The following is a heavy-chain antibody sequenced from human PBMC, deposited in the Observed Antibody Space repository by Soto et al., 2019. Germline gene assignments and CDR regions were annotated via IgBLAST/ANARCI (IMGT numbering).Heavy chain of an antibody. J-gene: IGHJ4*02. V-gene: IGHV1-18*01. CDR1: GYTFTSYG. D-gene: IGHD3-3*01. CDR2: ISAYNGNT. CDR3: ARDSALRFLEWLCDGPESHFDY. Sequence: ASVKVSCQASGYTFTSYGISWVRQAPGQGLEWMGWISAYNGNTNYAQKLQGRVTMTTDTSTSTAYMERRSLRSDDTAVYYCARDSALRFLEWLCDGPESHFDYWGQGTLVTVSS.